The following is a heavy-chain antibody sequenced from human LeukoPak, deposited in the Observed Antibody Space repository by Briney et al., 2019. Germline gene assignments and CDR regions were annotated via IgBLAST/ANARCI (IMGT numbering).Heavy chain of an antibody. J-gene: IGHJ6*02. D-gene: IGHD2-2*01. CDR2: ITPIFGTA. Sequence: SVKVSCKASGGTFSSYAISWVRQAPGQGLEWMGGITPIFGTANYAQKFQGRVTITADESTSTAYMELSSLRSEDTAVYYCARARVSEGYCSSTSCYPYYYYGMDVWGQGTTVTVSS. V-gene: IGHV1-69*13. CDR3: ARARVSEGYCSSTSCYPYYYYGMDV. CDR1: GGTFSSYA.